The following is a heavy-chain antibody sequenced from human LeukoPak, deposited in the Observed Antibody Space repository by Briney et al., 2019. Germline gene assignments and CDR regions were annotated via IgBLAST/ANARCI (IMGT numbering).Heavy chain of an antibody. CDR3: ARVSRHYSVLDAFDI. CDR1: GYTFTGYY. CDR2: INPNSGDT. J-gene: IGHJ3*02. D-gene: IGHD2-15*01. V-gene: IGHV1-2*02. Sequence: GASVKVSCKASGYTFTGYYMHWVRQAPGQGLEWMGWINPNSGDTKYVQNFQGRVIMTRDTSISTAYMELSRLRSDDTAVYYCARVSRHYSVLDAFDIWGQGTMVTVSS.